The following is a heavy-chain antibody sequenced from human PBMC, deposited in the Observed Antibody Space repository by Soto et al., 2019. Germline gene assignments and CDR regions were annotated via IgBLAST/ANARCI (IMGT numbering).Heavy chain of an antibody. CDR1: GFTFSSSA. CDR3: ARMASFYCSGGSCYPTYGMDV. V-gene: IGHV3-30-3*01. Sequence: QVQLVESGGGVVQPGRSLRLSCAASGFTFSSSAMHWVRQAPGKGLEWVAVISSDGSNKYDADSVKGRFTISRDNSKNTLYLQMNSLRAEDTAVYYCARMASFYCSGGSCYPTYGMDVWGQGTTVPVSS. D-gene: IGHD2-15*01. J-gene: IGHJ6*02. CDR2: ISSDGSNK.